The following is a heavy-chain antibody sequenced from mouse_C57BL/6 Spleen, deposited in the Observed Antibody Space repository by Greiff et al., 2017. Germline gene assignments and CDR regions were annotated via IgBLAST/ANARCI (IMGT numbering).Heavy chain of an antibody. V-gene: IGHV2-6-1*01. J-gene: IGHJ4*01. D-gene: IGHD2-1*01. Sequence: QVQLKESGPGLVAPSQSLSITCTVSGFSLTSYGVHWVRQPPGKGLEWLVVIWSDGSTTYNSALKSRLSISKDNSKSQVFLKMNSLQTDDTAMYYCARQKNLLSKRGSAMDYWGQGTSVTVSS. CDR1: GFSLTSYG. CDR2: IWSDGST. CDR3: ARQKNLLSKRGSAMDY.